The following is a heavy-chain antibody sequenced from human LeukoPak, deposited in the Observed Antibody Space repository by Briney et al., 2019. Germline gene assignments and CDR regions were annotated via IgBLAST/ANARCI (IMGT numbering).Heavy chain of an antibody. J-gene: IGHJ4*02. CDR1: RYTFTGYV. Sequence: GSVRVSCTASRYTFTGYVIHWVGQAPGQGLEWVGWINPNSGGTNYAQKFRGRVTMTRDTSISTAYMELSRLRSDDTAVYYCVRVPPNSGSYLSFDYWGQGTLVTVSS. D-gene: IGHD1-26*01. V-gene: IGHV1-2*02. CDR3: VRVPPNSGSYLSFDY. CDR2: INPNSGGT.